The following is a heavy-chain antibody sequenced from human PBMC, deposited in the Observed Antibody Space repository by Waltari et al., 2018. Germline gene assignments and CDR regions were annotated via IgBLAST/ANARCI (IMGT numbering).Heavy chain of an antibody. CDR3: ARHELGISQYYYNMYV. V-gene: IGHV1-69*12. CDR2: IIPMFGIP. Sequence: VQLVQSGGEVKTPGSSVKVSFKASGGSFGGYGISWVRQAPGQGLEWMGVIIPMFGIPDFSQKFQDRLTITADESTNTAYMELSSLTSGDTAIYYCARHELGISQYYYNMYVWGQGTTVTISS. CDR1: GGSFGGYG. D-gene: IGHD7-27*01. J-gene: IGHJ6*03.